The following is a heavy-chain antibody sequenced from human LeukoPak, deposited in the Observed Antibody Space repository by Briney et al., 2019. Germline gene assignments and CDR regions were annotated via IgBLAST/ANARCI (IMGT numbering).Heavy chain of an antibody. V-gene: IGHV1-2*02. CDR2: INPNSGGT. CDR1: GYTFTGYY. J-gene: IGHJ3*02. D-gene: IGHD3-10*01. CDR3: ASVMVRGVIRDAFDT. Sequence: ASVKVSCKASGYTFTGYYMHWVRQAPGQGLEWMGWINPNSGGTNYAQKFQGRVTMTRDTSISTAYMELSRLRSDDTAVYYCASVMVRGVIRDAFDTWGQGTMVTVSS.